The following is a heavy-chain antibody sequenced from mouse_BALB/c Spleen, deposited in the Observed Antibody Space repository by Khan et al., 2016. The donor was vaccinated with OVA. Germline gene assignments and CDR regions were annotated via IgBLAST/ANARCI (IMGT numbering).Heavy chain of an antibody. V-gene: IGHV3-2*02. CDR1: GYSITSDYA. D-gene: IGHD1-1*02. CDR3: AIWGNSYFDY. CDR2: ISYSGST. J-gene: IGHJ2*01. Sequence: EVQLQESGPGLVKPSQSLSLTCTVTGYSITSDYAWNWIRQFPGNKLEWMGYISYSGSTSHNPSLKSRISITRDTSKNQFFLQLNSVTTEDTATYYWAIWGNSYFDYWGQGTTLTVSS.